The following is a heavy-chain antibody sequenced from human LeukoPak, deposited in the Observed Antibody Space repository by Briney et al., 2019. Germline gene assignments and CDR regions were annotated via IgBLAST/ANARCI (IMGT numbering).Heavy chain of an antibody. CDR1: GFTFSSCA. V-gene: IGHV3-23*01. CDR3: AKHDYADRSGWAHAFHI. Sequence: GSLRLSCAASGFTFSSCAMGWVRQAPGKGLEWVSSISDRGTSTNYADSVKGRFTISRDNSKNTLYLQLNSLRAEDTAVYYCAKHDYADRSGWAHAFHIWGQGTMVTVSS. J-gene: IGHJ3*02. D-gene: IGHD4-17*01. CDR2: ISDRGTST.